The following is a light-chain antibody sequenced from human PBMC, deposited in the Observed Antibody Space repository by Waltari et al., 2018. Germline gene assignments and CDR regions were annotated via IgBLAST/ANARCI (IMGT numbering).Light chain of an antibody. CDR1: SSDVGGYNY. CDR3: SLYAGSNNLGV. V-gene: IGLV2-8*01. CDR2: EVS. J-gene: IGLJ1*01. Sequence: QSALTQPPSASGSPGQSVTISCTGTSSDVGGYNYVSWYQQHPGKAPKLMIYEVSKRPSRFPDPFSGSKSGNTASLTVYGLQAEDDADYYCSLYAGSNNLGVFGTGTKVTVL.